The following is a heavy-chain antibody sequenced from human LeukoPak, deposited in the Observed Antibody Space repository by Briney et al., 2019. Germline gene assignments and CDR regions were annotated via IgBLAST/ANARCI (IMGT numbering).Heavy chain of an antibody. CDR3: AKSFRSTSLDY. Sequence: GGSLRLSCAASGFTFRSYGMTWVRQAPGKGLEWVSAISGSGDSTYYADSVEGRFTISRDNSRNTLYLQMNSLRAGDTAVYYCAKSFRSTSLDYWGQGTLVTVPS. V-gene: IGHV3-23*01. D-gene: IGHD2-2*01. CDR2: ISGSGDST. J-gene: IGHJ4*02. CDR1: GFTFRSYG.